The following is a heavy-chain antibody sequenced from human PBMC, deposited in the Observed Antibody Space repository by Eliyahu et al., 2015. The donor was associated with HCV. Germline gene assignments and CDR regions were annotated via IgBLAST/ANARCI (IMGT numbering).Heavy chain of an antibody. CDR2: MNPNSGNT. Sequence: QVQLVQSGAEVKKPGASVKVSCXASGYTFTSYXINXVRQATGQGLEWMGWMNPNSGNTGYAQKFQGRVTMTRNTSISTAYMELSSLRSEDTAVYYCARGEVVTATHDAFDIWGQGTMVTVSS. D-gene: IGHD2-21*02. CDR1: GYTFTSYX. J-gene: IGHJ3*02. CDR3: ARGEVVTATHDAFDI. V-gene: IGHV1-8*01.